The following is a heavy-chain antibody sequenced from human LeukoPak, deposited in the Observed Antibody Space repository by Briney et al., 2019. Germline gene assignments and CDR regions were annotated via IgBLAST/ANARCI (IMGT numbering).Heavy chain of an antibody. CDR2: ISGSGGST. J-gene: IGHJ4*02. CDR3: ATPSRFLPV. Sequence: GGSLRLSCAASGFTFSSYAMSWVRQAPGKGLEWVSGISGSGGSTYYADSVKGRFTISRDNSKNTLCLQMSSLRAEDTAVYYCATPSRFLPVWGQGTLVTVSS. CDR1: GFTFSSYA. D-gene: IGHD3-3*01. V-gene: IGHV3-23*01.